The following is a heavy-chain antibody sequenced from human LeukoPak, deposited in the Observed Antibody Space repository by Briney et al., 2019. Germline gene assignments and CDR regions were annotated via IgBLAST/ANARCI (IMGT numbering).Heavy chain of an antibody. Sequence: PGGSLRLSCAASGFNFDSYTMTCVRQAPGKGLEWVSSISSGSSHIYYADSMKGRFTISRDNAKNSLYLQMNSLRAEDTAVYYCERFLTVAVVPQNVDSWGQGTLVTVSS. CDR1: GFNFDSYT. CDR3: ERFLTVAVVPQNVDS. J-gene: IGHJ4*02. CDR2: ISSGSSHI. V-gene: IGHV3-21*01. D-gene: IGHD6-19*01.